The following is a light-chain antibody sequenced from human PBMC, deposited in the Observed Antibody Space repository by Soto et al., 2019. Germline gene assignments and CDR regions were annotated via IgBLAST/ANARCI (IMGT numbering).Light chain of an antibody. J-gene: IGKJ2*01. CDR1: QGLNSN. V-gene: IGKV3-15*01. Sequence: EIVMTQSPDTLSVSPGETATLSCRASQGLNSNLAWYQQKPGQAPRLLIYGASSRAIGIPARFSGSGSGTEFTLTISSLQSEDFAVYYCQQYHSWPPMYTFGQGTKLDIK. CDR2: GAS. CDR3: QQYHSWPPMYT.